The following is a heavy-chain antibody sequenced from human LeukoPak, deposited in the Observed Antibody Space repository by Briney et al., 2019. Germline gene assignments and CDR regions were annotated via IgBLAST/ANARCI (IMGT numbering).Heavy chain of an antibody. CDR2: IYTSGST. J-gene: IGHJ4*02. CDR3: ARSYSSSSPFDY. V-gene: IGHV4-4*07. Sequence: SETLSLTCTVSGGSISSYYWSWTRQPAGKGLEWIGRIYTSGSTNYNPSLKSRVTMSVDTSKNQFSLKLSSVTAADTAVYYCARSYSSSSPFDYWGQGTLVTVSS. CDR1: GGSISSYY. D-gene: IGHD6-6*01.